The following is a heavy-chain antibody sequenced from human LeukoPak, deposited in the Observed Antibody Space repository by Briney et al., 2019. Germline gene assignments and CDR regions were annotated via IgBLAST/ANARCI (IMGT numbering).Heavy chain of an antibody. CDR1: GYTFTSYG. CDR3: ARARSSSWYEKGNWFDP. CDR2: ISAYNGNT. V-gene: IGHV1-18*01. Sequence: ASVKVSCKASGYTFTSYGISWVRQAPGQGLEWMGWISAYNGNTNYAQKLQGRVTMTTDTSTSTAYMELRSLRSEDTAVYYCARARSSSWYEKGNWFDPWGQGTLVTVSS. D-gene: IGHD6-13*01. J-gene: IGHJ5*02.